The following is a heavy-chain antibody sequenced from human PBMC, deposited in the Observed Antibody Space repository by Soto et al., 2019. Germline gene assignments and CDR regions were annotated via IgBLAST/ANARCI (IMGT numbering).Heavy chain of an antibody. CDR3: AKGGRQWLVTSDFNY. Sequence: PGGSLGLSCAASGFTFSSYAMHWVRQAPGKGLEWVAVVSHDGRNTHYADSVKGRFTISRDSSKNTVSLEMTSLRAEDTAVYYCAKGGRQWLVTSDFNYWGQGALVTVSS. V-gene: IGHV3-30*04. CDR1: GFTFSSYA. CDR2: VSHDGRNT. D-gene: IGHD6-19*01. J-gene: IGHJ4*02.